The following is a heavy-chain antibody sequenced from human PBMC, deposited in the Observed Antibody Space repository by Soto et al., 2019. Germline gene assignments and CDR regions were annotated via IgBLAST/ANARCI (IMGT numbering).Heavy chain of an antibody. Sequence: QVQLQQWGAGLLKPSETLSLTFAVFGGSFSGYYWSWIRQPPGKGLEWIGEINHSGSTNYNPSLKTRDTISVDTSKNQFSLKLIYVTAANTAVYYCARDPQQWLVRPFDYWGQRTLVTVSS. J-gene: IGHJ4*02. V-gene: IGHV4-34*01. CDR1: GGSFSGYY. CDR2: INHSGST. D-gene: IGHD6-19*01. CDR3: ARDPQQWLVRPFDY.